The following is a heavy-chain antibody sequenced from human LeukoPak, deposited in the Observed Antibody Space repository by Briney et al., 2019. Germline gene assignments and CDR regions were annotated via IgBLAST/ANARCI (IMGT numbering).Heavy chain of an antibody. CDR1: GGSISSGDYY. J-gene: IGHJ4*02. V-gene: IGHV4-30-4*01. CDR2: IYYSGST. Sequence: SETLSLTCTVSGGSISSGDYYWSWIRQPPGKGLEWIGYIYYSGSTYYNPSLKSRVTISVDTSKNQFSLKLSSVTSADTAVYYCAREVVVVPAAHYLVLLCLWGQGTPVHRL. CDR3: AREVVVVPAAHYLVLLCL. D-gene: IGHD2-2*01.